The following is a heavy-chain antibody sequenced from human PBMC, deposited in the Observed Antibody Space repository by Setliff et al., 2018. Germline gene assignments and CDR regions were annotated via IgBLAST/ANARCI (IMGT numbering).Heavy chain of an antibody. V-gene: IGHV4-39*07. CDR3: ARGDSSGYFLEIVRDAFDI. CDR1: GGSISSSSYY. J-gene: IGHJ3*02. D-gene: IGHD3-22*01. Sequence: KSSETLSLTCTVSGGSISSSSYYWGWIRQPPGKGLEWIGSIYYSGSTYYNPSLKSRVTISADTSKNQFSLKLSSVTAADTAVYYCARGDSSGYFLEIVRDAFDIWGQGTMVTVSS. CDR2: IYYSGST.